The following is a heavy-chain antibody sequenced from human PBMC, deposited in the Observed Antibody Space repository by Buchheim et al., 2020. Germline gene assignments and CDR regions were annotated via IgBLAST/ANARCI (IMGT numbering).Heavy chain of an antibody. CDR2: ISGGSGTT. CDR1: GFPFSTYA. V-gene: IGHV3-23*01. J-gene: IGHJ6*02. Sequence: EGQLLESGGGLVQPGGSLRLSCAASGFPFSTYAMKWVRQGPGKGLEWVSGISGGSGTTYYADSVKGRFTISRDNAKNTVDLEMNSLRVEDTAVYYCARDRSYALDVWGQGTT. CDR3: ARDRSYALDV.